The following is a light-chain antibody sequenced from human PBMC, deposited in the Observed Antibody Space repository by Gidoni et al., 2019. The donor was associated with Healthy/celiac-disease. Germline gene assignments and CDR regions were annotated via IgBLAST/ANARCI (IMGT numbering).Light chain of an antibody. V-gene: IGKV1-39*01. J-gene: IGKJ2*01. CDR1: QSISSY. CDR3: QQSYSTPYT. Sequence: DIQMTPSPSSLSASVGDRVNITCRASQSISSYLNWYQQKPVKAPKLLIYAASSLQSGVPSRFSGSGSGTDFTLTISSLQPEDFATYYCQQSYSTPYTFGQGTKLEIK. CDR2: AAS.